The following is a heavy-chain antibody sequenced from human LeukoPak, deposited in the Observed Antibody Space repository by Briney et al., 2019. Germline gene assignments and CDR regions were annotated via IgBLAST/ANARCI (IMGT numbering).Heavy chain of an antibody. Sequence: SETLSLTCTVSGGSISSGDYYWSWIRQPPGKGLEWIGYIYYSGSTYYNPSLKSRVTISVDTSKNQFSLKLSSVTAADTAVYYCARDFPPAAMGGNWSDPWGQGTLVTVSS. CDR1: GGSISSGDYY. V-gene: IGHV4-30-4*01. CDR3: ARDFPPAAMGGNWSDP. CDR2: IYYSGST. J-gene: IGHJ5*02. D-gene: IGHD2-2*01.